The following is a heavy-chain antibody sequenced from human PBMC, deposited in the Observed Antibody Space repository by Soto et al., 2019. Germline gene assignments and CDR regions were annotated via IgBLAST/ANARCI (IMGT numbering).Heavy chain of an antibody. J-gene: IGHJ4*02. V-gene: IGHV3-23*01. D-gene: IGHD4-17*01. CDR3: AKDRYGDYGGIDY. CDR2: ISGSGGST. CDR1: GFNFSSYA. Sequence: GGSLILSCAASGFNFSSYARSWVRQAPGKGLEWVSAISGSGGSTYYADSVKGRFTISRDNSKNTLFLQMNSLRAEDTAIYYCAKDRYGDYGGIDYWGQGTMVTVSS.